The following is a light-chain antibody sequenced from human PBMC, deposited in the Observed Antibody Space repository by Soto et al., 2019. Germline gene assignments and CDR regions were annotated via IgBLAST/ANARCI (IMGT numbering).Light chain of an antibody. V-gene: IGKV1-39*01. Sequence: DSQVTQSPSSLSASVGDRVTITCRTSQSISSYLNWYQQRPGKAPKLLIFAASSLQSGVPSRFSGSGSGTDFTLTISSLQPEDFATYYCQQTYNTRTFGQGTKVDI. CDR3: QQTYNTRT. CDR2: AAS. J-gene: IGKJ1*01. CDR1: QSISSY.